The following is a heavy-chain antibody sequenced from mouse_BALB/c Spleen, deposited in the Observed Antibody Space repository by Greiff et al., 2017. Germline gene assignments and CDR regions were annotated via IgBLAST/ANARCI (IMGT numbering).Heavy chain of an antibody. CDR3: ARGWLRRNYAMDY. J-gene: IGHJ4*01. Sequence: EVKLMESGPELVKPGASVKMSCKASGYTFTSYVMHWVKQKPGQGLEWIGYINPYNDGTKYNEKFKGKATLTSDKSSSTAYMELSSLTSEDSAVYYCARGWLRRNYAMDYWGQGTSVTVSS. CDR2: INPYNDGT. CDR1: GYTFTSYV. V-gene: IGHV1-14*01. D-gene: IGHD2-2*01.